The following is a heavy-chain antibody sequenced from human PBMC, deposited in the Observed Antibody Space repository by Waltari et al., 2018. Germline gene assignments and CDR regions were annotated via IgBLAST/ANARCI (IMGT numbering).Heavy chain of an antibody. CDR3: AREGGSGWSIDY. J-gene: IGHJ4*02. V-gene: IGHV3-7*03. CDR2: IKQDGSEK. D-gene: IGHD6-19*01. Sequence: EVQLVESGGGLVQPVGSLRLSCAASGFTFSSYWLSWVRQAPGKGLEWVANIKQDGSEKYYVDSVKGRFTISRDNAKNSLYLQMNSLRAEDTAVYYCAREGGSGWSIDYWGQGTLVTVSS. CDR1: GFTFSSYW.